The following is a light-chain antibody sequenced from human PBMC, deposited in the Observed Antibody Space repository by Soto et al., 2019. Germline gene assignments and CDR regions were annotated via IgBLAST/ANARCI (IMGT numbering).Light chain of an antibody. CDR1: QSVSSSY. Sequence: EIVLTQSPGTLSLSPGERATLSCRASQSVSSSYLAWDQQKPGQAPRLLIYGASSRATGIPDRFSGSGSGTDFTLTISRLEPEDFAVYYCQQYDISPLTFGGGTKGEIK. J-gene: IGKJ4*01. V-gene: IGKV3-20*01. CDR3: QQYDISPLT. CDR2: GAS.